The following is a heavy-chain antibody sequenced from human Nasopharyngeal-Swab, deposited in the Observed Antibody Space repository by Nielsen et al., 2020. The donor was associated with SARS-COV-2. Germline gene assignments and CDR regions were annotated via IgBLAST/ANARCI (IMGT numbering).Heavy chain of an antibody. Sequence: IRQPPGKGLEWIGEINHSGSTNYNPSLKSRVTISVDTSKNQFSLRLSSVTAADTAVYYCARGNRGYSGEINRFDPWGQGTLVTVSS. D-gene: IGHD5-12*01. CDR3: ARGNRGYSGEINRFDP. V-gene: IGHV4-34*01. J-gene: IGHJ5*02. CDR2: INHSGST.